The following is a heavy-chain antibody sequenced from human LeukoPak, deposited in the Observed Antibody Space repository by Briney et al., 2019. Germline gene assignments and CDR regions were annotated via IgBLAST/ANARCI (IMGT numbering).Heavy chain of an antibody. J-gene: IGHJ4*02. Sequence: GRSLRLSCAASGFTFSSYGMHWVRQAPGKGLEWVAVISYDGSNKYYADSVKGRFTISRDNSKNTLYLRMNSLRAEDTAVYYCAKAGNSSGWYYFDYWGQGTLVTVSS. CDR2: ISYDGSNK. D-gene: IGHD6-19*01. CDR3: AKAGNSSGWYYFDY. V-gene: IGHV3-30*18. CDR1: GFTFSSYG.